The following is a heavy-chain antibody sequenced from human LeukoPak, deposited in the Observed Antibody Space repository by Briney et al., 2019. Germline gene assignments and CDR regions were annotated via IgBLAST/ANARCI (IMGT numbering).Heavy chain of an antibody. CDR2: ISDTGNT. CDR1: GFTLSSYA. CDR3: AKASSGGILDY. J-gene: IGHJ4*02. V-gene: IGHV3-23*01. Sequence: GGSLRLSCAASGFTLSSYAMSWVRQAPGKGLEWVSAISDTGNTYHADSVKGRFTISRDNSKNTLYLQMNSLRAEDTAVYYCAKASSGGILDYWGQGTLVTVSS. D-gene: IGHD6-13*01.